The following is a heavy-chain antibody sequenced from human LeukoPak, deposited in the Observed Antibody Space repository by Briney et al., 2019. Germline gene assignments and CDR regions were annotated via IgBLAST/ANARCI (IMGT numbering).Heavy chain of an antibody. V-gene: IGHV1-2*02. CDR1: GYTFTGYY. CDR2: INPNSGGT. Sequence: ASVKVSCKASGYTFTGYYMHWVRQAPGQGLEWMGWINPNSGGTNYAQKFQGRVTMTRDTSISTAYMELSSLRSEDTAVYYCARDLCYCSSTSCCSGWFDPWGQGTLVTVSS. J-gene: IGHJ5*02. CDR3: ARDLCYCSSTSCCSGWFDP. D-gene: IGHD2-2*01.